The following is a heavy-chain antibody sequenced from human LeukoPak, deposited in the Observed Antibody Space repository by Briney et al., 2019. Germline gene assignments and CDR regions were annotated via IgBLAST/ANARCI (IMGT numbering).Heavy chain of an antibody. CDR3: ARSVGYSSSWDDY. J-gene: IGHJ4*02. V-gene: IGHV3-11*03. Sequence: GGSLRLSCAASGFTFSDYYMSWIRQAPGKGLEWVSYISSSSSYTNYADSVKGRFTISRDNAKYSLYLQMNSLRAEDTAVYYCARSVGYSSSWDDYWGQGTLVTVSS. CDR1: GFTFSDYY. D-gene: IGHD6-13*01. CDR2: ISSSSSYT.